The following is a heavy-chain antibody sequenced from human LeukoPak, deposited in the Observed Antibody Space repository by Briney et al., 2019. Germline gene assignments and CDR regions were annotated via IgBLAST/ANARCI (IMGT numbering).Heavy chain of an antibody. CDR2: IRSKAYGGTT. J-gene: IGHJ4*02. V-gene: IGHV3-49*04. CDR3: TREGELEMFYDILTGYKIFDY. Sequence: PGGSLRLSCTASGFTFGDYVMSWVRQTPGKGLEWVGFIRSKAYGGTTEYAASVKGRFTILRDDSKSIAYLQMNSLKTEDTAVYYCTREGELEMFYDILTGYKIFDYWGQGTLVTVSS. CDR1: GFTFGDYV. D-gene: IGHD3-9*01.